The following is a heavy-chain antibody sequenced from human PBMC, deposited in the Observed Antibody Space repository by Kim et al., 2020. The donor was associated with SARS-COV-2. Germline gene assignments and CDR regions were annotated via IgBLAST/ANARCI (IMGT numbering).Heavy chain of an antibody. D-gene: IGHD2-2*01. V-gene: IGHV4-34*01. J-gene: IGHJ4*02. CDR2: INHSGSI. CDR3: ARVSRWLHARYFDY. Sequence: SETLSLTCAVYGGSFSGYYWSWIRQPPGKGLEWIGEINHSGSINYNPSLKSRVTISVDTSKNQFSLKLSPVTAADTAVYYCARVSRWLHARYFDYWGQGTLVTVSS. CDR1: GGSFSGYY.